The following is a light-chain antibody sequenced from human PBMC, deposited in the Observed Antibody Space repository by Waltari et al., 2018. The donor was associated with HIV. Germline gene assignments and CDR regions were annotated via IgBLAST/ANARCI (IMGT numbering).Light chain of an antibody. J-gene: IGKJ3*01. Sequence: EIVMTQSPATLSVSPGERATLSCRASQSVSSNLAWYQQKPGQAPRLLIYGASTRATDIPARFSGSGSGTEFTLTISSLQSEDFAVYYCQKYNNWPPEGTFGPGTKVDIK. CDR3: QKYNNWPPEGT. CDR2: GAS. CDR1: QSVSSN. V-gene: IGKV3-15*01.